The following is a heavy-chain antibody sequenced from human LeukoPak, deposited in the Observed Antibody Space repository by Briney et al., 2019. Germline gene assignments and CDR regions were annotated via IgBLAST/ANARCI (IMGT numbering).Heavy chain of an antibody. Sequence: ASVKVSCKASGYTFTSYGISWVRQAPGQGLEWMGWISAYNGNTNYAQKLQGRVTMTRNTSISTAYMELSSLRSEDTAVYYCARVTYYDYVWGSYRYTYFDYWGQGTLVTVSS. CDR3: ARVTYYDYVWGSYRYTYFDY. V-gene: IGHV1-18*01. CDR1: GYTFTSYG. J-gene: IGHJ4*02. CDR2: ISAYNGNT. D-gene: IGHD3-16*02.